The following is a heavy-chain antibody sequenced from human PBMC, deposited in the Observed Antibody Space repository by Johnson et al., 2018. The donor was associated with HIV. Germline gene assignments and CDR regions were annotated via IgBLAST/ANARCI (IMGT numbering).Heavy chain of an antibody. J-gene: IGHJ3*02. CDR1: GFTFDDYG. CDR3: SKEVI. CDR2: ISWNSDTI. V-gene: IGHV3-20*04. Sequence: VHLVESGGGVVRPGGSLRLSCAASGFTFDDYGMSWVRQAPGKGLEWVSGISWNSDTIRYADSVKGRFTISRDNAKNTLYLQMNSLRAGDTAVYFCSKEVIWGQGTMVTVSS.